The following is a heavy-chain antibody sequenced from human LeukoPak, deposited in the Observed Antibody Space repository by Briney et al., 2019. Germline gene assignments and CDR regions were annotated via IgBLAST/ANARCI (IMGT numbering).Heavy chain of an antibody. Sequence: KPSETLSLTCTVSGGSISSSSYYWGWIRQPPGKGLEWIGYIYHSGSTYYNPSLKSRVTISVDRSKNQFSLKLSSVTAADTAVYYCARGADYCSSTSCYGPSFDYWGQGTLVAVSS. CDR3: ARGADYCSSTSCYGPSFDY. CDR2: IYHSGST. CDR1: GGSISSSSYY. J-gene: IGHJ4*02. D-gene: IGHD2-2*01. V-gene: IGHV4-30-2*01.